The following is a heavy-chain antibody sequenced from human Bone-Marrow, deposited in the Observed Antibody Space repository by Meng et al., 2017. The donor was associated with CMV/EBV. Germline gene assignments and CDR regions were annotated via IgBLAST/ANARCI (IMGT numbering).Heavy chain of an antibody. D-gene: IGHD3-9*01. Sequence: GESLKISCAASGFTFSDYYMSWIRQAPGKGLEWVSYISSSGSTIYYADSVKGRFTISRDNSKNTLYLQMNSLRAEDTAVYYCAKGILTNYFDYWGQGTLVTVYS. CDR2: ISSSGSTI. CDR1: GFTFSDYY. CDR3: AKGILTNYFDY. J-gene: IGHJ4*02. V-gene: IGHV3-11*01.